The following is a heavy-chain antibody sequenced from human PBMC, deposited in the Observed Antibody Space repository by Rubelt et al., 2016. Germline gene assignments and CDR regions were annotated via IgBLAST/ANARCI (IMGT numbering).Heavy chain of an antibody. CDR1: GGSFSGYY. V-gene: IGHV4-34*01. J-gene: IGHJ2*01. CDR3: ARGRIDGGWYFDL. D-gene: IGHD3-16*01. Sequence: QVQLQQWGAGLLKPSETLSLTCAVYGGSFSGYYWSWIRQPPGKGLEWIGEINHSGSTNYNPSLNSGVTISVDTAKNQVTLRLGSVTAADTAVYDWARGRIDGGWYFDLWGRGTLVTVSS. CDR2: INHSGST.